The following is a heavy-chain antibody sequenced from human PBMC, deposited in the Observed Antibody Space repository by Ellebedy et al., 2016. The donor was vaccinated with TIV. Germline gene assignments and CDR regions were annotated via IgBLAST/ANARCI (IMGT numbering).Heavy chain of an antibody. CDR3: LRWHWTEEYSVLD. J-gene: IGHJ4*02. D-gene: IGHD3/OR15-3a*01. V-gene: IGHV3-30*04. CDR2: ITGDGNFK. CDR1: GFTFSTFS. Sequence: PGGSLRLSCAASGFTFSTFSLHWVRQAPGKGLEWPAGITGDGNFKPYADSVKGQFTISRDNSRNTLYLQLSSLRPEDTAIYYCLRWHWTEEYSVLDWGQGTLVTVSS.